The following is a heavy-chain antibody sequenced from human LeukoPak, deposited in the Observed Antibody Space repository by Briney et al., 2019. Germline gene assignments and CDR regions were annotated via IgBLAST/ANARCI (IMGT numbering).Heavy chain of an antibody. V-gene: IGHV1-46*01. D-gene: IGHD3-22*01. CDR1: GYTFTSYY. Sequence: GASVKVSCKASGYTFTSYYMHWVRQAPGQGLEWMGIINPSGGSTSYAQKFQGRVTMTRDTSTSSAYMELRSLRSDDTAVYYCARGNYYDSSGYWQALDAFDIWGQGTMVTVSS. CDR2: INPSGGST. CDR3: ARGNYYDSSGYWQALDAFDI. J-gene: IGHJ3*02.